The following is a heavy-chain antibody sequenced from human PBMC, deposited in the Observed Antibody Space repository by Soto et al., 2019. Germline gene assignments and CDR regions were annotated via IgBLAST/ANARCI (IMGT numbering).Heavy chain of an antibody. Sequence: EIQLVESGGGLAQPGGSLRLSCVASGFSFSEYGMSWVRQTPQKTLEWVASISGNKMNTFYPDSVKGRFFISRDNSDNTLHLQMYSLRDDDTAIYYCAKRRLNTITSLSDFWGQGVQVTVSS. D-gene: IGHD2-2*01. J-gene: IGHJ1*01. CDR1: GFSFSEYG. V-gene: IGHV3-23*04. CDR2: ISGNKMNT. CDR3: AKRRLNTITSLSDF.